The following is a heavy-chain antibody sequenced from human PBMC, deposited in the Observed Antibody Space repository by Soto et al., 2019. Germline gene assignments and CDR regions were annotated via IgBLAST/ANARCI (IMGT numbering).Heavy chain of an antibody. CDR2: IIPLHNTS. Sequence: QVQLLQSGAEVKKPGSSVKGSCKVSGGAFTNYALNWVRHGPGQGLEWRGGIIPLHNTSNYSLKFMGRVTLNAEISSTTVYMELNSMTYDDTATYYCASWSQWNPPYYDGLDVWGQGTTVTVSS. J-gene: IGHJ6*02. CDR1: GGAFTNYA. D-gene: IGHD3-10*01. V-gene: IGHV1-69*06. CDR3: ASWSQWNPPYYDGLDV.